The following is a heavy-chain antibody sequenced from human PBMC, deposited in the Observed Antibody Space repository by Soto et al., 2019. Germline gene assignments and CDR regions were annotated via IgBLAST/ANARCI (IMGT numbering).Heavy chain of an antibody. Sequence: SETLSLTCTVSGGSISSSSYYWGWIRQPPGKGLEWIGSIYYSGSTYYNPSLKSRVTISVDTSKNQFSLKLSSVTAADTAVYYCATPDTALNYYGMDVWGQGTTVTVSS. CDR1: GGSISSSSYY. J-gene: IGHJ6*02. CDR2: IYYSGST. V-gene: IGHV4-39*01. D-gene: IGHD5-18*01. CDR3: ATPDTALNYYGMDV.